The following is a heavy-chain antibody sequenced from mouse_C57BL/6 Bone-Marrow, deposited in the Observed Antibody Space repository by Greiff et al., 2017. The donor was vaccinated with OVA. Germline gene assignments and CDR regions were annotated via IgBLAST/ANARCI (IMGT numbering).Heavy chain of an antibody. J-gene: IGHJ4*01. CDR2: IDPSDSYT. CDR3: AREGDYYGSSFYYAMDY. CDR1: GYTFTSYW. V-gene: IGHV1-59*01. Sequence: QVQLQQPGAELVRPGTSVKLSCKASGYTFTSYWMHWVKQRPGQGLEWIGVIDPSDSYTNYNQKFKGKATLPVDHSSSTAYRQLSSLTSEDSAVYYCAREGDYYGSSFYYAMDYWGQGTSVTVSS. D-gene: IGHD1-1*01.